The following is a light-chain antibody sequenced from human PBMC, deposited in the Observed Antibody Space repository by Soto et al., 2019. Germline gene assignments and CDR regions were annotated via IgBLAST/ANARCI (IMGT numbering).Light chain of an antibody. CDR2: GAS. CDR1: RSVSSTY. V-gene: IGKV3-20*01. J-gene: IGKJ5*01. CDR3: QQFGGSPPVT. Sequence: EIVLTQSPGTLSLSPGDGATLSCRASRSVSSTYLAWYQQRPGQAPRLLIYGASTRPSGIPDRFSGGGSGTDFSLTISRLEPEDFAVYFCQQFGGSPPVTFGQGTRLEIK.